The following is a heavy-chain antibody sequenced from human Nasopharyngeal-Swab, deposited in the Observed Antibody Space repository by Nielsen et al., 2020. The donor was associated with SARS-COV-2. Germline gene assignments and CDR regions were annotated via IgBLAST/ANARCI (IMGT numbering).Heavy chain of an antibody. CDR1: GFTFSSYY. J-gene: IGHJ3*02. Sequence: GESLKISCAASGFTFSSYYMSWVRQAPGKGLEWVSVIYSGGSTYYADSVKGRFTISRDNSKNTLYLQMNSLRAEDTAVYYCARARGAFDIWGQGTMVTVSS. V-gene: IGHV3-66*01. CDR3: ARARGAFDI. CDR2: IYSGGST.